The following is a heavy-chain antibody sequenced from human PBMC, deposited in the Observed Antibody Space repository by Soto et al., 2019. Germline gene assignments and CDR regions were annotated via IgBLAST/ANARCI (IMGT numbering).Heavy chain of an antibody. J-gene: IGHJ4*02. Sequence: SETLSLTCTVSGGSISSSSYYWGWIRQPPGTGLEWIGSIYYSGSTYYNPSLKSRVTISVDTSKNQFSLKLSSVTAADTAVYYCARVFPSYCGGDCSYFDSWGQGTLVTGSS. CDR3: ARVFPSYCGGDCSYFDS. D-gene: IGHD2-21*02. V-gene: IGHV4-39*07. CDR1: GGSISSSSYY. CDR2: IYYSGST.